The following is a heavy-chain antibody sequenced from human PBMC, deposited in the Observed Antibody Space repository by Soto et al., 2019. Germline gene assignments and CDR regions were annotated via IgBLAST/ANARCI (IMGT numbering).Heavy chain of an antibody. D-gene: IGHD6-19*01. V-gene: IGHV4-39*01. CDR1: GGSISSSSYY. J-gene: IGHJ6*02. CDR2: IYYSGST. CDR3: ARHNGAVAGLRGYYYYGMDV. Sequence: SETLSLTCTVSGGSISSSSYYWGWIRQPPGKGLEWIGSIYYSGSTYSNPSLKCRVTISVDTSKNQFSLKLSSVTAADTAVYYCARHNGAVAGLRGYYYYGMDVWGQGTTVTVSS.